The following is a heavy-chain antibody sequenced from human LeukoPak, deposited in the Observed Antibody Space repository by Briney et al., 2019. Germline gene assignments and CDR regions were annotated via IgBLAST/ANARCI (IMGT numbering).Heavy chain of an antibody. V-gene: IGHV3-23*01. D-gene: IGHD3-10*01. CDR3: ASNYGSTYYYYGMDV. CDR1: GFTFSSYA. CDR2: ISGSGGST. J-gene: IGHJ6*02. Sequence: GGSLRLSCAASGFTFSSYAMSWVRQAPGKGLEWVSAISGSGGSTYYADSVKGRFTISRDNSKNTLYLQMNSLRAEDTAVYYSASNYGSTYYYYGMDVWGQGTTVTVSS.